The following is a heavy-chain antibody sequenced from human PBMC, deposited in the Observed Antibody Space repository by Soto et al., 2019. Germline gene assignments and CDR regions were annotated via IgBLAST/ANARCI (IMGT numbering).Heavy chain of an antibody. CDR3: ARDVGFDP. Sequence: QVRLVESGGGVVQPGRSLRLSCAASGFTFSSYAMHWVRQAPGKGLEWVAVISYDGSNKYYADSVKGRFTISRDNSKNTLYLQMNSLRAEDTAVYYCARDVGFDPWGQGTLVTVSS. V-gene: IGHV3-30-3*01. J-gene: IGHJ5*02. D-gene: IGHD2-21*01. CDR2: ISYDGSNK. CDR1: GFTFSSYA.